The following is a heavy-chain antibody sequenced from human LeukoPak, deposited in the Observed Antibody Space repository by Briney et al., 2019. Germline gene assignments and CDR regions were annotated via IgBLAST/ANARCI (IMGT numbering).Heavy chain of an antibody. D-gene: IGHD2-21*02. CDR3: ARVGGAYCGGDCRNWFDP. Sequence: GGSLRLSCAASGFTLSSYWMSWVRQAPGKGLEWVANIKQDGSEKYYVDSVKGRFTISRDNAKNSLYLQMNSLRAEDTAVYYCARVGGAYCGGDCRNWFDPWGQGTLVTVSS. J-gene: IGHJ5*02. V-gene: IGHV3-7*01. CDR2: IKQDGSEK. CDR1: GFTLSSYW.